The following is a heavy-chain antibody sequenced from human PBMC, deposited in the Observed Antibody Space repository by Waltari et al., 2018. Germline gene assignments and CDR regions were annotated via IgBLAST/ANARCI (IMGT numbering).Heavy chain of an antibody. V-gene: IGHV4-4*02. CDR3: ARDRGRGLYLDT. Sequence: QLQLQESGPGLVKPSGTLSLTCAVSGASVTTSFLWNWVRQPPGKGLEWIGQVHGSGRTNYNPSFASRVTVSLEASTNQFSLKVTSATAADTAIYFCARDRGRGLYLDTWGQGTLVTVS. CDR2: VHGSGRT. J-gene: IGHJ4*02. CDR1: GASVTTSFL. D-gene: IGHD2-15*01.